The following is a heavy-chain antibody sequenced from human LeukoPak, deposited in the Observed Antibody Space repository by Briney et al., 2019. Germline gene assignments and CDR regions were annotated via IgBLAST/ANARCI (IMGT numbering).Heavy chain of an antibody. CDR2: INPSGGNT. Sequence: EASVKVSCKASGYTFTSYYLHWVRQAPGQGLEWMGIINPSGGNTNYAQRFQGRVTMTRDTSTSTVYMELSSLRSEDTAMYYCARDRTHYYESSGYYSRWEYWGQGTLVTVSS. J-gene: IGHJ4*02. D-gene: IGHD3-22*01. V-gene: IGHV1-46*01. CDR3: ARDRTHYYESSGYYSRWEY. CDR1: GYTFTSYY.